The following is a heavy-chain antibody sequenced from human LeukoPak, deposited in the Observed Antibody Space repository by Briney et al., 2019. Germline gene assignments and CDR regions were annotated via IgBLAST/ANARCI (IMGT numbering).Heavy chain of an antibody. CDR2: IYYSGST. D-gene: IGHD4-17*01. Sequence: SETLSLTCTVSGGSISSSSYYWGWIRQPPGKGLEWIGYIYYSGSTNYNPSLKSRVTISVDTSKNQFSLKLSSVTAADTAVYYCARTTVTTMRGSVRAAGTFDYWGQGTLVTVSS. J-gene: IGHJ4*02. CDR3: ARTTVTTMRGSVRAAGTFDY. CDR1: GGSISSSSYY. V-gene: IGHV4-61*05.